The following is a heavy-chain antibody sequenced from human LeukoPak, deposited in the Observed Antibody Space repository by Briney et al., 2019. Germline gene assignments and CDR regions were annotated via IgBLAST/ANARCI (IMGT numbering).Heavy chain of an antibody. CDR2: VSNDGYNR. CDR1: GFSFSDYA. Sequence: PGGSLRLSCAASGFSFSDYAIHWVRQAPGRGLEWVTGVSNDGYNRLYADSVKGRFTISRDNSKTTVYLQMNSLSPEDTALYYCARRRIPGRKSDAFDIWGQGTMVTVSS. V-gene: IGHV3-30-3*01. J-gene: IGHJ3*02. CDR3: ARRRIPGRKSDAFDI.